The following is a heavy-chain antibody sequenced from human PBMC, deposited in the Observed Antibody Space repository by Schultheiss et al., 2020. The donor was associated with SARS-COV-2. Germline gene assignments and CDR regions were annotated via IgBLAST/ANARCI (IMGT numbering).Heavy chain of an antibody. J-gene: IGHJ4*02. D-gene: IGHD3-22*01. CDR3: AKVRSGLNFFDY. V-gene: IGHV3-74*01. Sequence: GGSLRLSCAASGFTFSSYWMHWVRQAPGKGLVWVSRINSDGIRISYADSVKGRFTISRDNSKNTLYLQMNSLRAEDTAVYYCAKVRSGLNFFDYWGQGTLVTVSS. CDR1: GFTFSSYW. CDR2: INSDGIRI.